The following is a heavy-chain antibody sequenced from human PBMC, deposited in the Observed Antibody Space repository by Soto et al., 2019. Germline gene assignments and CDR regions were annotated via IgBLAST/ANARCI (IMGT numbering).Heavy chain of an antibody. CDR1: VGTISSYD. Sequence: SVKLSCKYWVGTISSYDSICVRQAPGQGLEWMGGIIPIFGTANYAQKFQGRVTITADESTSTAYMELSSLRSEDTAVYYCARDGSNYGPSYYYYGMDGWGQGNTVTFS. CDR2: IIPIFGTA. D-gene: IGHD4-4*01. J-gene: IGHJ6*02. V-gene: IGHV1-69*01. CDR3: ARDGSNYGPSYYYYGMDG.